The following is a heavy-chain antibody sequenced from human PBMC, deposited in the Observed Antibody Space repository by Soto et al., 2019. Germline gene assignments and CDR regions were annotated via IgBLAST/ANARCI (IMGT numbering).Heavy chain of an antibody. D-gene: IGHD6-19*01. CDR3: ATSSDWSPLLDY. CDR2: IYNGGGT. V-gene: IGHV1-2*02. J-gene: IGHJ4*02. CDR1: QYTFTNFY. Sequence: ASVKVSCKASQYTFTNFYLHWVRQAPGQRPEWMGCIYNGGGTIYAQKFQGRLSMTRDTSITTAYMELSRLSSDDTAFYYCATSSDWSPLLDYWGQGTLVTVSS.